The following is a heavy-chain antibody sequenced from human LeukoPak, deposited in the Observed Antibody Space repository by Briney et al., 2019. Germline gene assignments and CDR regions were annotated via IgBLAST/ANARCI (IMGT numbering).Heavy chain of an antibody. V-gene: IGHV3-49*04. CDR2: IRSKAYGGTT. CDR3: TRDLTPVGVDDYGDYAMGFDI. J-gene: IGHJ3*02. D-gene: IGHD4-17*01. CDR1: GFTFDDYA. Sequence: PGGSLRLSCAASGFTFDDYAMHWVRQAPGKGLEWVGFIRSKAYGGTTEYAASVKGRFTISRDDSKSIAYLQMNSLKTEDTAVYYCTRDLTPVGVDDYGDYAMGFDIWGQGTMVTVSS.